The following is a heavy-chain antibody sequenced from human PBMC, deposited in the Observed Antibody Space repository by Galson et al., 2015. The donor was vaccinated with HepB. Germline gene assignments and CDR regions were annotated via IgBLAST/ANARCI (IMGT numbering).Heavy chain of an antibody. CDR2: IYPGDSDT. CDR1: GYSFTSYW. Sequence: QSGAEVKKPGESLKISRKGSGYSFTSYWIGWVRQMPGKGLKWMGIIYPGDSDTRYSPSFQGQVTISADKSISTAYLQWSSLKASDTAMYYCARGEDIVVVPAAMGYNWLDPWGQGTLVTVSS. CDR3: ARGEDIVVVPAAMGYNWLDP. J-gene: IGHJ5*02. V-gene: IGHV5-51*01. D-gene: IGHD2-2*01.